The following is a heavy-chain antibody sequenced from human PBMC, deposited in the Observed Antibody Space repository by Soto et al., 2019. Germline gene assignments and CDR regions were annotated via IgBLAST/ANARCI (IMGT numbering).Heavy chain of an antibody. J-gene: IGHJ6*02. CDR1: GGTFSSYA. Sequence: SVKVSCKASGGTFSSYAISWVRQAPGQGLEWMGGIIPIFGTANYAQKFQGRVTITADESTSTAYMELSSLRSEDTAVYYCAPFPLPGMDYYYYGMDVWGQGTTVTVSS. V-gene: IGHV1-69*13. D-gene: IGHD6-13*01. CDR3: APFPLPGMDYYYYGMDV. CDR2: IIPIFGTA.